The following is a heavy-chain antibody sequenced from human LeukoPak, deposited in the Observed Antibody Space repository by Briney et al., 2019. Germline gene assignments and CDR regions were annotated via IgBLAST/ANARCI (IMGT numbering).Heavy chain of an antibody. D-gene: IGHD1-1*01. V-gene: IGHV3-7*01. CDR2: IKQDEREK. Sequence: GVSLRLSCAASGFTFTNYWMSWVRQAPGKGLEWVANIKQDEREKFYVDSVKGRFTISRDNAKNSMYLQLNSLRAEDTAVYYCARDAWRDRYFDYWGQGILVTVSS. CDR1: GFTFTNYW. J-gene: IGHJ4*02. CDR3: ARDAWRDRYFDY.